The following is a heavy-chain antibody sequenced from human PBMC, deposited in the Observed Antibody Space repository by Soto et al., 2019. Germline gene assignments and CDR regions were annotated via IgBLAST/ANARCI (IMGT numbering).Heavy chain of an antibody. V-gene: IGHV3-21*01. J-gene: IGHJ4*02. CDR1: GFTFSSYS. Sequence: EVQLVESGGGLVKPGGSLRLSCAASGFTFSSYSMNWVRQAPGKGLEWVSSISSSSSYIYYADSVKGRFTISRDNAKNSLYLQMNSLRAEDTAVYYCASNERPYCGGDCSIAILWGQGTLVTVSS. CDR3: ASNERPYCGGDCSIAIL. CDR2: ISSSSSYI. D-gene: IGHD2-21*02.